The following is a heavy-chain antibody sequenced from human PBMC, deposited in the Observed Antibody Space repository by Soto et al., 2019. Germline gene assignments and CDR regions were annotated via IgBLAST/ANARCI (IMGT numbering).Heavy chain of an antibody. CDR1: GCTFSSYG. CDR3: AKEMDMVVVPAARPYYYYGMDV. D-gene: IGHD2-2*03. Sequence: SXGSLGLSCAASGCTFSSYGMNWVRQAPGNGLEWVAVISYDGSNKYYADSVKGRFTISRDNSKNTLYLQMNSLRAEDTAVYYCAKEMDMVVVPAARPYYYYGMDVWGQGSTVTVSS. J-gene: IGHJ6*02. V-gene: IGHV3-30*18. CDR2: ISYDGSNK.